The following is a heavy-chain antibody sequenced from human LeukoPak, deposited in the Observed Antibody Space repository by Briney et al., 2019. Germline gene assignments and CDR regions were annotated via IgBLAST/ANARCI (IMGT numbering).Heavy chain of an antibody. D-gene: IGHD1-14*01. V-gene: IGHV3-48*04. CDR3: ANFKPPAPDALDI. CDR2: ISGSGTTI. Sequence: PGGSLRLSCAASGFNFNEYSMNWVRQAPGKGLEWISYISGSGTTIYYAASVKGRCTTSRDNAQNLVYLQMDPLRAEDTAVYYCANFKPPAPDALDIWGQGTWITVSS. J-gene: IGHJ3*02. CDR1: GFNFNEYS.